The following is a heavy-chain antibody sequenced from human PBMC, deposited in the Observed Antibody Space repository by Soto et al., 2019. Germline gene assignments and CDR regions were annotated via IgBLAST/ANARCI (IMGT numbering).Heavy chain of an antibody. Sequence: SETLSLTCTVSGGSISSYYWSWIRQPPGKGLEWIGYIYYSGSTNYNPSLKSRVTISVDTSKNQFSLKLSSVTAADTAVYYCARAGGSSWYSAFDIWGQGTMVTVSS. V-gene: IGHV4-59*01. CDR3: ARAGGSSWYSAFDI. D-gene: IGHD6-13*01. J-gene: IGHJ3*02. CDR2: IYYSGST. CDR1: GGSISSYY.